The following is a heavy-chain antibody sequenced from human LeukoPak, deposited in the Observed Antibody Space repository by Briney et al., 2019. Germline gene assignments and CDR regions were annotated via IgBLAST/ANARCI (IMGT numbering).Heavy chain of an antibody. CDR1: GFTFTKYW. CDR3: ARADWDTAMIDY. D-gene: IGHD5-18*01. Sequence: GGSLRLSCAASGFTFTKYWMSWVRQAPGKGLELVANIKQDRSEKYYVDSVKGRFTISRDNAKNSLYLQMNSLRAEDTAVYYCARADWDTAMIDYWGQGTLVTVSS. J-gene: IGHJ4*02. CDR2: IKQDRSEK. V-gene: IGHV3-7*01.